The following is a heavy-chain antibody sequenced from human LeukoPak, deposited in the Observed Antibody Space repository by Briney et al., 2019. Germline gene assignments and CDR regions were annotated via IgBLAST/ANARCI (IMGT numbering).Heavy chain of an antibody. Sequence: SGESLKISCKGSGYRFNAYWIAWVRHMPGKGLEWMGIIYPDDSDTRYSPSFQGQVTISADKSVRTAYLQWSSLKASDTAMYYCARPNITSYYDSRGYDAFDVWGQGTMVTVSS. D-gene: IGHD3-22*01. J-gene: IGHJ3*01. CDR1: GYRFNAYW. CDR3: ARPNITSYYDSRGYDAFDV. CDR2: IYPDDSDT. V-gene: IGHV5-51*01.